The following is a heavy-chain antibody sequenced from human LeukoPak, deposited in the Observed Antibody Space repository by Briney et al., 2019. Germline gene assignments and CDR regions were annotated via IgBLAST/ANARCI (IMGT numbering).Heavy chain of an antibody. CDR2: MNPNSGNT. CDR1: GYTFTSYD. CDR3: ARCRYQLLGGYYYYSMDV. D-gene: IGHD2-2*01. Sequence: ASVKVSCKASGYTFTSYDINWVRQTTGQGLEWMGWMNPNSGNTGYAQKFQGRVTMTRNTSISTAYMELSSLRSEDTAVYYCARCRYQLLGGYYYYSMDVWGQGTTVTVSS. V-gene: IGHV1-8*01. J-gene: IGHJ6*02.